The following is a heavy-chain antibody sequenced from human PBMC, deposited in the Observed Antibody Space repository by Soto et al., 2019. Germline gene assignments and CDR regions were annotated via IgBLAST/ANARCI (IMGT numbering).Heavy chain of an antibody. Sequence: QVQLQESGPGLVKPSQTLSLTCTVSGGSISSGGYYWSWIRQHPGQGLEWIGSIYYSGSTHYNPSLTSRVTISVDTSKHQFSLKLSSVTAADTAVYYCARLDCGGDCYPTTNWFDPWGQGTLVTVAS. D-gene: IGHD2-21*02. V-gene: IGHV4-31*03. CDR1: GGSISSGGYY. J-gene: IGHJ5*02. CDR3: ARLDCGGDCYPTTNWFDP. CDR2: IYYSGST.